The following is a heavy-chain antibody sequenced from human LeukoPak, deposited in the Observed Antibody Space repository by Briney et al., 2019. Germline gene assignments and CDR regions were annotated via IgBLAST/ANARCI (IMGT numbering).Heavy chain of an antibody. CDR2: INHSGST. CDR3: ARGVRVPAAVYYYYYYYMDV. Sequence: SETLSLTCAVYGGSFSGYYWSWIRQPPGKGLEWIGEINHSGSTNYNPSLKSRITISVDTSKNQFSLKLSSVTAADTAVYYCARGVRVPAAVYYYYYYYMDVWGKGTTVTVSS. D-gene: IGHD2-2*01. J-gene: IGHJ6*03. CDR1: GGSFSGYY. V-gene: IGHV4-34*01.